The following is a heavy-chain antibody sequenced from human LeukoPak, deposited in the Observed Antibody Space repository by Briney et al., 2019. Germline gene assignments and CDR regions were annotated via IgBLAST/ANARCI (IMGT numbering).Heavy chain of an antibody. J-gene: IGHJ4*02. CDR3: AGDDIRFPGY. V-gene: IGHV3-11*05. D-gene: IGHD3-16*01. CDR2: ISGTSTYI. Sequence: PGGSLRLPCAVSGFTFSDYYMSWIRQAPGKGLEWVSYISGTSTYINYVDSVKGRFTISRDNAKSSLYLQLNSLRAEDTAVYYCAGDDIRFPGYWGQGTLVTVSS. CDR1: GFTFSDYY.